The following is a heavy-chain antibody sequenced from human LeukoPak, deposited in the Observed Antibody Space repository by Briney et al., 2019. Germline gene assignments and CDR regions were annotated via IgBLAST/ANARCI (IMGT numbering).Heavy chain of an antibody. Sequence: NPSETLSLTCAVYGGSFSGYYWSWIRQPPGKGLEWIEEINHSGSTNYNPSLKSRVTISVDTSKNQFSLKLSSVTAADTAVYYCARAARRPLYYMDVWGKGTTVTVSS. V-gene: IGHV4-34*01. CDR3: ARAARRPLYYMDV. CDR1: GGSFSGYY. CDR2: INHSGST. D-gene: IGHD6-6*01. J-gene: IGHJ6*03.